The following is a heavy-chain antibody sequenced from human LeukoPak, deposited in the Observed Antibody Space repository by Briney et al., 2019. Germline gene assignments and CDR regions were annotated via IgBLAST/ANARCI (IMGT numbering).Heavy chain of an antibody. Sequence: AGGSLRLSCAASGFTFSSYAMSWVRQAPGKGLEWVSAISGSGGSTYYADSVKGRFTISRDNSKNTLYLQMNSLRAEDTAVYYCAKRMGFIAARRFDAFDIWGQGTMVTVSS. J-gene: IGHJ3*02. V-gene: IGHV3-23*01. CDR2: ISGSGGST. CDR3: AKRMGFIAARRFDAFDI. CDR1: GFTFSSYA. D-gene: IGHD6-6*01.